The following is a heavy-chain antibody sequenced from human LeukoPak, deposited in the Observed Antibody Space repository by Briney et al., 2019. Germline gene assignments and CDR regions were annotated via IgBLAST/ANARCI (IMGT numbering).Heavy chain of an antibody. V-gene: IGHV4-59*08. CDR1: GGSISSYY. CDR2: IYYSGST. CDR3: ARDGNGWTIPGDCGDPNFDY. J-gene: IGHJ4*02. D-gene: IGHD4-17*01. Sequence: SETLCLTCTVSGGSISSYYWRWIRQPPGKGLEWIWYIYYSGSTKYNPSLKSRVTISVDTSNNHFSLKMSSVSAADTDVYDCARDGNGWTIPGDCGDPNFDYWGQGTLVTLSS.